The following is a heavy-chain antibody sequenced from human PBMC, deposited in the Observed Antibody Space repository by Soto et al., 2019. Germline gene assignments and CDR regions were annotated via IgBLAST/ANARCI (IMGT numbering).Heavy chain of an antibody. J-gene: IGHJ6*02. CDR1: GGTFSSYA. CDR3: ADGGWNDGDYYYEYAIDV. D-gene: IGHD1-1*01. Sequence: QVQLVQSGAEVKKPGSSVKVSCKASGGTFSSYAISWVRQAPGQGLEWMGWIIPIFGTANYAQNFQGRVTITADESTSTAYIGLSSLGSEDTAVYYCADGGWNDGDYYYEYAIDVLGQGSTVTVSS. CDR2: IIPIFGTA. V-gene: IGHV1-69*01.